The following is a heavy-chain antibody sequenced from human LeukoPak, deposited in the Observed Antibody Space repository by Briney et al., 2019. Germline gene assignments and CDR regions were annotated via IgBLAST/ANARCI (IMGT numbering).Heavy chain of an antibody. Sequence: GGSLRLSCAASGFTFSNAWMSWVRQAPGKGLEWVGRIKSKTDGGTTDYAAPVKGRFTISRDDSKNTLYLQMNSLKTGDTAVYYCTTLITYYYGSGRDYWGQGTLVTVSS. CDR1: GFTFSNAW. V-gene: IGHV3-15*01. CDR3: TTLITYYYGSGRDY. J-gene: IGHJ4*02. D-gene: IGHD3-10*01. CDR2: IKSKTDGGTT.